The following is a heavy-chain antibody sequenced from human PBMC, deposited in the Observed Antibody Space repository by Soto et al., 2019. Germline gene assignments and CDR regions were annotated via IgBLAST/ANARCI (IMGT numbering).Heavy chain of an antibody. D-gene: IGHD4-4*01. CDR3: ARGAYIDYSHWFDP. CDR2: KNPNSGNA. J-gene: IGHJ5*02. CDR1: GYSFTRHD. V-gene: IGHV1-8*01. Sequence: QVQLVQSGAEVRKPGASVRVSCKATGYSFTRHDINWLRQAARQGLEWMGWKNPNSGNAVYAQKFQGRVTMTWNTYITTAYIEVTSLKSEDTAVYFCARGAYIDYSHWFDPWGQGTLVTVSS.